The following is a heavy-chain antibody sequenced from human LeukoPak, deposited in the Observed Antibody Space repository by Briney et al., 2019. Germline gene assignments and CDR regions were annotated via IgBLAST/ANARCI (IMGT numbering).Heavy chain of an antibody. CDR2: IYYSGST. D-gene: IGHD6-19*01. Sequence: SETLSLTCTVPGGSISSSSYYSGCIRQPPGKGLEWIGSIYYSGSTYYNPSLKSRVTISVDTSKNQSSLKLSSVSAADTAVYYCARSGWPGYWGQGTLVTVSS. CDR3: ARSGWPGY. J-gene: IGHJ4*02. V-gene: IGHV4-39*01. CDR1: GGSISSSSYY.